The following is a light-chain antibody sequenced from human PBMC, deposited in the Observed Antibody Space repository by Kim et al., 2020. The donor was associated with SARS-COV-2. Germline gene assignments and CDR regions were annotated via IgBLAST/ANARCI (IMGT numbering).Light chain of an antibody. CDR1: QSVSSY. CDR3: QQRSNWPPYT. J-gene: IGKJ2*01. Sequence: LSPGERATLSCSASQSVSSYLAWYQQKPGQAPRLLIYDASNRATGIPARFSGSGSGTDFTLTISSLEPEDFAVYYCQQRSNWPPYTFGQGTKLEI. CDR2: DAS. V-gene: IGKV3-11*01.